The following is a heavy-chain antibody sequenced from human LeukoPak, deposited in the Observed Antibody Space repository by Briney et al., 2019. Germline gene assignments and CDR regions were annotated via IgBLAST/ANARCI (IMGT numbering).Heavy chain of an antibody. Sequence: PGGSLRLSCAASGFTFSSYAMSWVRQAPGKGLEWVSAISGSGGSTYYADSVKGRFTISRDNSKNTLYLQMNSLRAEDTAVYYCAKVGQPLWYYYMDVWGKGATVTVSS. CDR3: AKVGQPLWYYYMDV. CDR1: GFTFSSYA. D-gene: IGHD2-21*01. CDR2: ISGSGGST. V-gene: IGHV3-23*01. J-gene: IGHJ6*03.